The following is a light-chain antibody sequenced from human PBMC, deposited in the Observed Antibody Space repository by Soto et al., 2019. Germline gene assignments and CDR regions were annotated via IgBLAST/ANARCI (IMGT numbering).Light chain of an antibody. CDR2: EVN. V-gene: IGLV2-14*01. Sequence: QSVLTQPASVSGSPGQSITISCTGTSSDIASYKFVSWFQHHPGKAPKLLIYEVNNRPSGISNRFSGSKSGNTASLTISGLQAEDENDYYCSSYTSSSPVVFGGGTKVTVL. CDR3: SSYTSSSPVV. CDR1: SSDIASYKF. J-gene: IGLJ2*01.